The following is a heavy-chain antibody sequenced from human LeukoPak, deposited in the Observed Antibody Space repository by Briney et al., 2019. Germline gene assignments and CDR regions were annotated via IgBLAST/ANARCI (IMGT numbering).Heavy chain of an antibody. V-gene: IGHV1-18*01. J-gene: IGHJ6*03. CDR2: ITAYNGNT. Sequence: ASVKVSCKASGYTFSNFGINWVRQAPGQGLEWIGWITAYNGNTNYAQKFQGRVILTRDTSTSTMYMELRSLRSDDTAVYYCARGFSPGLGYYMDVWGKGTTVTVSS. D-gene: IGHD3-16*01. CDR3: ARGFSPGLGYYMDV. CDR1: GYTFSNFG.